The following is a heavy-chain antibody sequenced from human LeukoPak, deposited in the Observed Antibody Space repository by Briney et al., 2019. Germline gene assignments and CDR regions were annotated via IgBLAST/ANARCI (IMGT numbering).Heavy chain of an antibody. Sequence: ASVKVSCKASGYTFTSYYMHWVRQAPGQGLEWMGIINPSGGSTSYAQKFQGRVTMTRDKSTSTVYMELSSLRSEDTAVYYCAREIKGIGLDYWGQGTLVTVSS. CDR3: AREIKGIGLDY. CDR1: GYTFTSYY. V-gene: IGHV1-46*01. D-gene: IGHD3/OR15-3a*01. CDR2: INPSGGST. J-gene: IGHJ4*02.